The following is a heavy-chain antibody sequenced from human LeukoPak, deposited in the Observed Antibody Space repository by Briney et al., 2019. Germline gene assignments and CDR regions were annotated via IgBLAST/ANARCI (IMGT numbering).Heavy chain of an antibody. Sequence: ASVKVSCKASGGTFSSYAISWVRQAPGQGLEWMGGIIPIFGTANYAQKFQGRVTITTDESTSTAYMELSSLRSEDTAVYYCATYGGVVPRFDAFDIWGQGTMVTVSS. J-gene: IGHJ3*02. V-gene: IGHV1-69*05. CDR2: IIPIFGTA. CDR1: GGTFSSYA. CDR3: ATYGGVVPRFDAFDI. D-gene: IGHD2-15*01.